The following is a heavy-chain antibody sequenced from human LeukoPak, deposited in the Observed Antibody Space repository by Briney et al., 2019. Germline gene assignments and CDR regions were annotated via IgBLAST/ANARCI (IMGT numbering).Heavy chain of an antibody. CDR2: IYTSGNT. D-gene: IGHD3-22*01. Sequence: PSETLSLTCTVSGGSISSYYWSWIRQPAGKGLEWIGRIYTSGNTNYNPPLKSRVTMSVDTSKNQFSLKLSSVTAADTALYYCARGANYYDSQGYSDCWGQGTLVTVSS. CDR1: GGSISSYY. V-gene: IGHV4-4*07. J-gene: IGHJ4*02. CDR3: ARGANYYDSQGYSDC.